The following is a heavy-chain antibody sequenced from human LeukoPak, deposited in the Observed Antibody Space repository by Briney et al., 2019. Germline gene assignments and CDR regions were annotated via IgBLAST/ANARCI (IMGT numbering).Heavy chain of an antibody. J-gene: IGHJ4*02. CDR3: ARSLGYCSVGSCFPFDY. Sequence: PGGSLRLSCAASGFTFSSYWMSWVRQAPGKGLEWVANIKQDGSDKYYVDSVKGRFTISRDNAKNSLYLQMNSLRAEDTAVYYCARSLGYCSVGSCFPFDYWGQGTLVTVSS. D-gene: IGHD2-15*01. CDR2: IKQDGSDK. V-gene: IGHV3-7*05. CDR1: GFTFSSYW.